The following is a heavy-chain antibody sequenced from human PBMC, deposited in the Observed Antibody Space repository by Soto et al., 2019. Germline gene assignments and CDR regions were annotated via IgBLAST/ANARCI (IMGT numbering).Heavy chain of an antibody. Sequence: QVQLQESGPGLVKPSETLSLTCSVSGGSISGHYWSWVRQTPGKGLEWIGYIYYSGSTNYNPSLKSRVNISVDTSKNQFSLRLTSVTAADTAVYYCARGPYYDLIWNYYYMDVWGKGTTVTVSS. CDR1: GGSISGHY. D-gene: IGHD3-16*01. J-gene: IGHJ6*03. V-gene: IGHV4-59*08. CDR2: IYYSGST. CDR3: ARGPYYDLIWNYYYMDV.